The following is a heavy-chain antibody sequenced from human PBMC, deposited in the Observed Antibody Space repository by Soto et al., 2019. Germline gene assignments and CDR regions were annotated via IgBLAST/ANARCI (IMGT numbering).Heavy chain of an antibody. D-gene: IGHD2-15*01. V-gene: IGHV4-34*01. J-gene: IGHJ4*02. CDR3: ARDKITPVFDY. Sequence: LEILSVTCAVVDGSFIGYYWSWIRQPPGKGLEWIGEINHSGSTNYNPSLKSRVTISVDTSKNQFSLKLTSVTAADTAVYYCARDKITPVFDYWGQGTLVTVSS. CDR1: DGSFIGYY. CDR2: INHSGST.